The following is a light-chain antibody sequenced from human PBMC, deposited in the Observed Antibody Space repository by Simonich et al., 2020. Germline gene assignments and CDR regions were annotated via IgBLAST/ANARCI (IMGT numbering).Light chain of an antibody. CDR1: QSVLYSSNNNNY. CDR2: WAS. V-gene: IGKV4-1*01. Sequence: DIVMTQSPDSLAVSLGERATIHCKSRQSVLYSSNNNNYLSWYQQKPGQPPKLLMYWASTRESGCPDRFSGSGSGTDFTRTISSLQAEDVAVYYCQQYYSTPYTFGQGTKLEIK. J-gene: IGKJ2*01. CDR3: QQYYSTPYT.